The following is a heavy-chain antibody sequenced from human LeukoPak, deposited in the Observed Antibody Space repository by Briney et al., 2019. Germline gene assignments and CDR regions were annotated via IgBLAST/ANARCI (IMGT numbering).Heavy chain of an antibody. Sequence: GGSLRLSCAASGFTFSSYWMHWVRQAPGKRLVWVSRIDNEGSSTSYADSVKGRFTISRDNAKNRLYVQMNSLRVEDTAVYYCATGSGLWSPDYWGQGTLVTVSS. CDR1: GFTFSSYW. D-gene: IGHD5-18*01. J-gene: IGHJ4*02. CDR2: IDNEGSST. V-gene: IGHV3-74*01. CDR3: ATGSGLWSPDY.